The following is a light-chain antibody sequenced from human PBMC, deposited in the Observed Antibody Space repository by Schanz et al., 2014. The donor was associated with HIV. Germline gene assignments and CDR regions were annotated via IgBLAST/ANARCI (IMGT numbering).Light chain of an antibody. CDR3: AAWDVNLNGPV. CDR1: SSNIGSNN. Sequence: QSVLTQPPSASGTPGQRVTISCSGSSSNIGSNNVNWYQQFPGTAPKLLIHTNNQRPSGVPDRFSGSKSGTSASLAISGLQSEDEADYYCAAWDVNLNGPVFGGGTKVTVL. V-gene: IGLV1-44*01. CDR2: TNN. J-gene: IGLJ2*01.